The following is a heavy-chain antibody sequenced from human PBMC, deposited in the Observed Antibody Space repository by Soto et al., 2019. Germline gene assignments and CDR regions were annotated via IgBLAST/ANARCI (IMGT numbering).Heavy chain of an antibody. D-gene: IGHD6-19*01. CDR3: AREGGSGWYYYDY. J-gene: IGHJ4*01. Sequence: SETLSLTCAVNGGSFSGYSWTWIRQAPGKGLDWIGEINYTGTTNYSPSLKSRVTLSVDTSKNQFSLELRSVSAADTAVYYCAREGGSGWYYYDYWGHRTLVTVSS. CDR1: GGSFSGYS. CDR2: INYTGTT. V-gene: IGHV4-34*01.